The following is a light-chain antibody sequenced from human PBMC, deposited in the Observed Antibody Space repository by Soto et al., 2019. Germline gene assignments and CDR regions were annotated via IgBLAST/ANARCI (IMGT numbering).Light chain of an antibody. CDR2: WAS. CDR3: QQYYSYLLT. CDR1: QSVLYSSNNKNY. Sequence: DIVMTQSPDSLAVSLGERATINCKSSQSVLYSSNNKNYLAWYQQKAGQPPKLLIYWASTRESGVPDRFSGSGSGTDFTLTISSLQAEDVAVYYCQQYYSYLLTFGGGTKVEIK. J-gene: IGKJ4*01. V-gene: IGKV4-1*01.